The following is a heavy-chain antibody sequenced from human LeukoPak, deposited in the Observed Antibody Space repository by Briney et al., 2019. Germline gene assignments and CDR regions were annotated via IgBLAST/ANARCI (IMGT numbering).Heavy chain of an antibody. CDR2: MNPNRGNT. CDR1: GFTFTSYD. J-gene: IGHJ4*02. Sequence: ASVEVSCKASGFTFTSYDINWVRQATGQRLEWMGWMNPNRGNTGYAQKFQGRVTITRNTSISTAYMELCSLRSEDTAVYYCARARANSHFDYWGQGTLVTVSS. D-gene: IGHD2/OR15-2a*01. CDR3: ARARANSHFDY. V-gene: IGHV1-8*03.